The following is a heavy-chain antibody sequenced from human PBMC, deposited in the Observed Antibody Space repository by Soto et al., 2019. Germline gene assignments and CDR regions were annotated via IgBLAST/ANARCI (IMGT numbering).Heavy chain of an antibody. D-gene: IGHD3-3*01. J-gene: IGHJ6*02. CDR1: GYTFTSYG. V-gene: IGHV1-18*01. CDR2: ISAYNGNT. CDR3: ERLGERYYDFWSGYSPAYYYGMDV. Sequence: ASVKVSCKASGYTFTSYGISWVRQAPGQGLEWMGWISAYNGNTNYAQKLQGRVTMTTDTSTSTAYMELRSLRSDDTAVYYCERLGERYYDFWSGYSPAYYYGMDVWGQGTTVTVSS.